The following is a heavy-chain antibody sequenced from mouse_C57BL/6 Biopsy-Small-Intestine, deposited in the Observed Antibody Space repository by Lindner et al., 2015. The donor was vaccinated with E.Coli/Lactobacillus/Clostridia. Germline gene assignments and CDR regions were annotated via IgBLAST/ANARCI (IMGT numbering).Heavy chain of an antibody. Sequence: VQLQESGPELVKPGASVKMSCKASGYTFTNYVMHWVRQKPGQGLEWIGYVNPNNGGSGYNQQFRSKATLTVDKSSSTAYMELHSLTSEDSAVYYCARFYSWYFDVWGAGTTVTVSA. V-gene: IGHV1-34*01. D-gene: IGHD2-1*01. CDR1: GYTFTNYV. J-gene: IGHJ1*01. CDR2: VNPNNGGS. CDR3: ARFYSWYFDV.